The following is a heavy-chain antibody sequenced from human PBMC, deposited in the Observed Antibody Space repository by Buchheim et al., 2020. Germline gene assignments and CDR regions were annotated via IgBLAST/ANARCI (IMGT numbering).Heavy chain of an antibody. CDR3: AKETYGDYGAGPFDY. V-gene: IGHV3-23*01. Sequence: EVQLLESGGGLVQPGGSLRLSCAASGFTFSSYAMSWVRQAPGKGLEWVSAISGSGGSTYYADSVQGRFTISRDNFKKPLDLQMNSLRAEDTAVYYCAKETYGDYGAGPFDYWGQGTL. CDR1: GFTFSSYA. CDR2: ISGSGGST. D-gene: IGHD4-17*01. J-gene: IGHJ4*02.